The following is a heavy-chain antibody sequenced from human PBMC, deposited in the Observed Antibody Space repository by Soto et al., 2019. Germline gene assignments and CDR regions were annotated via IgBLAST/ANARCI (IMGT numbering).Heavy chain of an antibody. J-gene: IGHJ6*01. CDR3: ARWDMEIGDYYNGLDV. CDR2: LYTTDIT. D-gene: IGHD1-26*01. CDR1: GLSVSSNS. Sequence: PGGSLRLSCAASGLSVSSNSMTWVRQVAGKGPEWLSVLYTTDITYYADSVQGRFTISRDNSKNTVFLQMDRLTAGDTAVYYCARWDMEIGDYYNGLDVWGQGTTVTVSS. V-gene: IGHV3-53*01.